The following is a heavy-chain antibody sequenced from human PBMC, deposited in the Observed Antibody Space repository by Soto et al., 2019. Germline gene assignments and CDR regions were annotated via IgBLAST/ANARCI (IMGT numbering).Heavy chain of an antibody. CDR1: HACSANYF. V-gene: IGHV4-4*07. CDR2: VFGSGGT. Sequence: SRSXSLTGTVGHACSANYFWNGIRHHAGRGLEWIGRVFGSGGTHYNPSLQSRVTISKDTSKNSLSLKLTSVTAADTAIYFCAKEAEGTHGLFDSWGQGPLVTVSS. J-gene: IGHJ4*02. D-gene: IGHD1-1*01. CDR3: AKEAEGTHGLFDS.